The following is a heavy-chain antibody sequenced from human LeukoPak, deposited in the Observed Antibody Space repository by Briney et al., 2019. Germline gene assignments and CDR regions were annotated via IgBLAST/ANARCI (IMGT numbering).Heavy chain of an antibody. Sequence: PGGSLRLSCAASAFTFSSYAMSWVRQAPGKGLEWVSAISGSGGSTYYADSVKGRFTISRDNSKNTLYLQMNSLRAEDTAVYYCAAKYYDFWSGYYINYYYYMDVWGKGTTVTVSS. CDR2: ISGSGGST. D-gene: IGHD3-3*01. CDR3: AAKYYDFWSGYYINYYYYMDV. V-gene: IGHV3-23*01. J-gene: IGHJ6*03. CDR1: AFTFSSYA.